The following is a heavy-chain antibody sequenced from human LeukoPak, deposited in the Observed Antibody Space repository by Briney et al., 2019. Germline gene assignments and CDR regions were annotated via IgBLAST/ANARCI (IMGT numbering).Heavy chain of an antibody. CDR1: GGSISSYY. Sequence: SETLSLTCTVSGGSISSYYWSWIRQPPGKGLEWIGYIYYSGSTNYNPSLKSRVTISVDTSKNQFSLRLSSVTAADTAIYYCARADSSSWKDWGQGTLATVSS. CDR2: IYYSGST. CDR3: ARADSSSWKD. D-gene: IGHD6-13*01. V-gene: IGHV4-59*01. J-gene: IGHJ4*02.